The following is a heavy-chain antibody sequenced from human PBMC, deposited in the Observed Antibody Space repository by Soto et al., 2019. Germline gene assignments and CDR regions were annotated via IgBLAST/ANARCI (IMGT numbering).Heavy chain of an antibody. CDR1: GFTFSGSA. D-gene: IGHD6-13*01. CDR2: VRNKGNSYET. Sequence: EVQLVESGGGLVPPGGSLKLSCAASGFTFSGSAMHWVRQASGKGLEWVGRVRNKGNSYETAFAASVKGRFIISKEDSEDTVYLQVNSLTTEDTAVYYCTRLGAAGGIDCWGQGTLVTVSS. CDR3: TRLGAAGGIDC. J-gene: IGHJ4*02. V-gene: IGHV3-73*01.